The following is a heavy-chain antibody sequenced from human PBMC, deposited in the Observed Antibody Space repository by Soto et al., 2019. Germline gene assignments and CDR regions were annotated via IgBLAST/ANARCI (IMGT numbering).Heavy chain of an antibody. J-gene: IGHJ4*02. V-gene: IGHV1-46*03. CDR3: ARSAAGIRFFDY. Sequence: ASVKVSCKASGYTFTSYYIHWVRQAPGQGLEWMGIINPSGGSTSYAQKFQGRVTMTRDTSTSTVYMELSSLRSEDTAVYYCARSAAGIRFFDYWGQGTLVTVSS. CDR2: INPSGGST. CDR1: GYTFTSYY. D-gene: IGHD6-13*01.